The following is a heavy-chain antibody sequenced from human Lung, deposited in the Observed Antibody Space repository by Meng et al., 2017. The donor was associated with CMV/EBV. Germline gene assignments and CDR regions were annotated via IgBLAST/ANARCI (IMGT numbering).Heavy chain of an antibody. J-gene: IGHJ6*02. V-gene: IGHV4-34*01. CDR2: MDRSGNT. CDR1: GVSFNGYF. CDR3: ATGPVKLPKVQLWKNYYYDGFDV. D-gene: IGHD1-1*01. Sequence: SETLSLXCALYGVSFNGYFWGWIRQSPGEGLEWFGEMDRSGNTLHDPSLESRLSISIYTSRNQFSLKLSSLTAADTGRYYCATGPVKLPKVQLWKNYYYDGFDVWGQGXTVTVSS.